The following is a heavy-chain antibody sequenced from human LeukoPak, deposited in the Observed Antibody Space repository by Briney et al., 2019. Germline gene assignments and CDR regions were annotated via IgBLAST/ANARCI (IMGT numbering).Heavy chain of an antibody. CDR2: INPSGGST. V-gene: IGHV1-46*01. Sequence: GASVKVSCKASGYTFTHYYIHWVRQAPGQGLEWMAKINPSGGSTNYAQKFQDRVTLTRDTSTSTVYMELSSLRSDDTAVYYCARSPYTYGSLFYLDNWGQGTLVTVSS. CDR1: GYTFTHYY. CDR3: ARSPYTYGSLFYLDN. J-gene: IGHJ4*02. D-gene: IGHD5-18*01.